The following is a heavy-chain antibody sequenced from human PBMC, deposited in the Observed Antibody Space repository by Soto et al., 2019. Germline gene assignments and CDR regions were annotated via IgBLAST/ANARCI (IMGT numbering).Heavy chain of an antibody. CDR2: INHSGST. D-gene: IGHD2-8*02. V-gene: IGHV4-34*01. J-gene: IGHJ4*02. Sequence: QVQLQQWGAGLLKPSETLSLTCAVYGGSFSGYSWTWIRQPPGTGLEWIGEINHSGSTNYNPSLKSRVPMSVDTSKNQFSLKLTSVTAADTAVYYCARDKITGLFDYWGQRTLVTVSS. CDR1: GGSFSGYS. CDR3: ARDKITGLFDY.